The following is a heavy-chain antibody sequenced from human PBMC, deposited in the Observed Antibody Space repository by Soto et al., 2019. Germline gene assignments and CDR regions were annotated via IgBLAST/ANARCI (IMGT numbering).Heavy chain of an antibody. J-gene: IGHJ4*02. CDR1: GFTFSSYA. V-gene: IGHV3-23*01. CDR2: ISGSGGST. CDR3: AKGRIQLHRTILDY. D-gene: IGHD5-18*01. Sequence: GGSLRLSCAASGFTFSSYAMSWVRQAPGKGLEWVSAISGSGGSTYYADSVEGRFTISRDNSKNTLYLQMNSLRAEDTAVYYCAKGRIQLHRTILDYWGQGTLVTVSS.